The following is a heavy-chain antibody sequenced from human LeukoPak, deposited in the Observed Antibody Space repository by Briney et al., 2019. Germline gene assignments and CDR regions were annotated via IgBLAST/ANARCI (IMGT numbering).Heavy chain of an antibody. J-gene: IGHJ4*02. CDR2: IYSGGST. CDR3: ARDGGYYYDSSGYYFDY. Sequence: QPGGSLRLSCAASGFTVSSNYMSWVRQAPGKGLEWVSVIYSGGSTYYADSVKGRFTISRDNSKSTLYLQMNSLRAEDTAVYYCARDGGYYYDSSGYYFDYWGQGTLVTVSS. D-gene: IGHD3-22*01. CDR1: GFTVSSNY. V-gene: IGHV3-53*01.